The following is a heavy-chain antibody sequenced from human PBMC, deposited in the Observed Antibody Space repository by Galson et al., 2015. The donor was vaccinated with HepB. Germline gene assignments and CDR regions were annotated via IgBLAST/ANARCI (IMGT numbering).Heavy chain of an antibody. CDR2: MNPNSGNT. D-gene: IGHD3-3*01. V-gene: IGHV1-8*01. J-gene: IGHJ6*02. CDR1: GYTFTSYD. CDR3: ARFKTDYDFWSGYYYYYGMDV. Sequence: SVKVSCKASGYTFTSYDINWVRQATGQGLEWMGWMNPNSGNTGYAQKFQGRVTMTRNTSISTAYMELSSLRSEDTAVYYCARFKTDYDFWSGYYYYYGMDVWGQGTTVTVSS.